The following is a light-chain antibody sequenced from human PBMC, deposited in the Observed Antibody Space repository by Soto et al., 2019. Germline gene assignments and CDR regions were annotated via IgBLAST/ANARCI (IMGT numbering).Light chain of an antibody. V-gene: IGKV3-20*01. Sequence: EIVLTQSPGTLSLSPGERATLSCRASQSVSSSYLAWYQHKPGQAPRLLIYGASSRATGIPDRFSGSGSGTDFTLTISRLEPEDFAVYYCQQYGSSPSITFGQGTKVDIK. CDR2: GAS. J-gene: IGKJ1*01. CDR3: QQYGSSPSIT. CDR1: QSVSSSY.